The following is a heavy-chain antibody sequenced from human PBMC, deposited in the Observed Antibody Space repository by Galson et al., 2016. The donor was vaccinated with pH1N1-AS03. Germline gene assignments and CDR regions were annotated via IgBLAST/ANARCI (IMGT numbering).Heavy chain of an antibody. CDR1: AYTFTSHG. V-gene: IGHV1-18*04. Sequence: SVKVSCKASAYTFTSHGISWVRQAPGQGLEWMGWISVYNGVTKYGQSFQDRVTMTTDTSTSTAYMELRSLKSDDTAVYYCARISGSFFYSSIDFWGQRTLVTVSS. CDR2: ISVYNGVT. CDR3: ARISGSFFYSSIDF. J-gene: IGHJ4*02. D-gene: IGHD1-26*01.